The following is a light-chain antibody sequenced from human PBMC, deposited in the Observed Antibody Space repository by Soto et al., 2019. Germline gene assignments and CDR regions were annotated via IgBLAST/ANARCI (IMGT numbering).Light chain of an antibody. J-gene: IGKJ1*01. CDR2: KAS. Sequence: DIRVTQSPSSLSASVVDRVTITCRASETISSWLAWYQQKPGKDPKILIYKASTLKSGVPSRFSGSGSGTELTLTISSMQPDDFATYYCQHYNSYSETFGQGTKVDIK. V-gene: IGKV1-5*03. CDR1: ETISSW. CDR3: QHYNSYSET.